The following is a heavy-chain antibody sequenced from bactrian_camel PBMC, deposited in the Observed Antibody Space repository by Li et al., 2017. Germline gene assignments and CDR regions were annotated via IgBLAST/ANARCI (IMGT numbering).Heavy chain of an antibody. CDR2: IYTFHRTT. J-gene: IGHJ4*01. Sequence: VQLVESGGGSVQAGGSLRLSCKVSGHSRGSNCLGWFRQAPGMEREQVAAFIYTFHRTTRYADSVKGRFTISRDDAKNMLYLQMNNLKAEDTAMYYCAEGRTEVPHDCCASKGTQVTVS. D-gene: IGHD6*01. CDR1: GHSRGSNC. V-gene: IGHV3S1*01.